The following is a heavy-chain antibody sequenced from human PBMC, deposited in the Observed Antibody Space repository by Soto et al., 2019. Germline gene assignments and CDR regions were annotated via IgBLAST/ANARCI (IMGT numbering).Heavy chain of an antibody. J-gene: IGHJ3*02. CDR3: ARQDDDFWSGFPVLNAFDI. CDR1: GGSISSYY. Sequence: SETMSLTCTVSGGSISSYYWSWIRQPPGKGLEWIGYIYYSGSTNYNPSLKSRVTISVDTSKNQFSLKLSSVTAADTAVYYCARQDDDFWSGFPVLNAFDIWGQGTMVTVSS. D-gene: IGHD3-3*01. CDR2: IYYSGST. V-gene: IGHV4-59*08.